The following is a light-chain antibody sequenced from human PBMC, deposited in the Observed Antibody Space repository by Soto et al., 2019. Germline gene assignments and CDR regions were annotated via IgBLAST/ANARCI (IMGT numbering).Light chain of an antibody. V-gene: IGLV2-14*01. CDR1: SSDVGGYNY. Sequence: QSALTQPASVSGSPGQSITISCTGTSSDVGGYNYVAWYQQHPGKAPKLTIYDVTNRPSGVSNRFSGSKSGNTASLTISGLQADDEADYHCSSYTSSSTPYVFGTGTKLTVL. J-gene: IGLJ1*01. CDR2: DVT. CDR3: SSYTSSSTPYV.